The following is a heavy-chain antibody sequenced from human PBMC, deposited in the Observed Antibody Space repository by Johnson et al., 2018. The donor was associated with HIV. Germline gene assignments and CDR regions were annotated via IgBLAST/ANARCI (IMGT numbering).Heavy chain of an antibody. Sequence: QVQLVESGGGVVQPGGSLRFSCAESGFSFSSSGMHWVRQAPGKGLEWVAFIQNDGSNKYYADSVKGRFTISRDNSKNTLYLQMNSLRAEDTAVYYCAKPRSLWLEGAFDIWGQGTMVTVSS. J-gene: IGHJ3*02. D-gene: IGHD3-10*01. CDR2: IQNDGSNK. V-gene: IGHV3-30*02. CDR1: GFSFSSSG. CDR3: AKPRSLWLEGAFDI.